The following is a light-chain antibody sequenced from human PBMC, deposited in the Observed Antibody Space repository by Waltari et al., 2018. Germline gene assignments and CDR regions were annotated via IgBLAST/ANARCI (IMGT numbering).Light chain of an antibody. CDR3: QQYGRSWNT. Sequence: EIVLTQSPGTLSLSPGERATLSCRARQSVSSSYLAWYQQNPGQAPRLLIYGASSRATGIPDRFSGSGSGTDFTLTISRLEPEYFAVYYCQQYGRSWNTFGQGTKLEIK. J-gene: IGKJ2*01. CDR2: GAS. CDR1: QSVSSSY. V-gene: IGKV3-20*01.